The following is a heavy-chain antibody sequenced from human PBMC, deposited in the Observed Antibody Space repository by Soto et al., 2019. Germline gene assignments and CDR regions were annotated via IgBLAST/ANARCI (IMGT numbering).Heavy chain of an antibody. D-gene: IGHD2-8*01. CDR1: GGSIISGDYY. J-gene: IGHJ4*02. CDR3: ARYCNNSDCRHLYYFDY. V-gene: IGHV4-30-4*02. Sequence: SETLSLTCTVSGGSIISGDYYFICIRQPPGKGLGWIGYIYYSGSTYYNPSLKSRVTMPVDTYKDQFFLKLTSVTAADTAVYYCARYCNNSDCRHLYYFDYWGLGTLVTVSS. CDR2: IYYSGST.